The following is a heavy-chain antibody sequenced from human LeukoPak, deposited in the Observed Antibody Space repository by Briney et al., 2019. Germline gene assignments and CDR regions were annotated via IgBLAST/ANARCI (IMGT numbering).Heavy chain of an antibody. CDR2: MYPSRST. CDR3: ARDRGGYNWYFDL. J-gene: IGHJ2*01. CDR1: GGSISSNY. D-gene: IGHD5-12*01. Sequence: PSETLSLTCTVSGGSISSNYWNWIRQPAGKGLEWIGRMYPSRSTNYNPSLNSRVTMSVDTSKNQFSLKLSSVTAADSAVYYCARDRGGYNWYFDLWGRGTLVTVSS. V-gene: IGHV4-4*07.